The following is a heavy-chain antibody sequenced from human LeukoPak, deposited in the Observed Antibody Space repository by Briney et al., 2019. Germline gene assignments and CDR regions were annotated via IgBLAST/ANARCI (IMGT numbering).Heavy chain of an antibody. V-gene: IGHV4-34*01. CDR1: GGSFSGYY. Sequence: SETLSLTCAVYGGSFSGYYWSWIRQPPGKGLEWIGEINHSGSTNYNPSLKSRVTISVDTSKNQFSLKLSSVTAADTAVYYCARDKIWFGELLYPQFDYWGQGTLVTVSS. CDR2: INHSGST. J-gene: IGHJ4*02. D-gene: IGHD3-10*01. CDR3: ARDKIWFGELLYPQFDY.